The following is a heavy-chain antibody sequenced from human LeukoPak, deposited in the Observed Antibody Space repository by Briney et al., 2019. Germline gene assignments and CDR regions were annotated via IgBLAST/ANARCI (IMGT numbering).Heavy chain of an antibody. CDR3: ARERSSIAARLGAFDI. CDR2: INPNSGGT. J-gene: IGHJ3*02. CDR1: GYTFTGYY. D-gene: IGHD6-6*01. V-gene: IGHV1-2*02. Sequence: GASVKVSCKASGYTFTGYYMHWVRQAPGQGLEWMGWINPNSGGTNYAQKFQGRVTMTRDTSISTAYMELSRLRSDDTAVYCCARERSSIAARLGAFDIWGQGTMVTVSS.